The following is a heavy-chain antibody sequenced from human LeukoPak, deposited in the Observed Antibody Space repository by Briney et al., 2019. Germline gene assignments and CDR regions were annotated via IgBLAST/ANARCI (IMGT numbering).Heavy chain of an antibody. CDR1: GGSISSSSYY. J-gene: IGHJ4*02. CDR2: IYYSGSS. D-gene: IGHD3-10*01. V-gene: IGHV4-39*07. Sequence: SVTLSLTCTVSGGSISSSSYYWGWIRQRPGKGLEWIGSIYYSGSSYYNPSVKSRVTISVDTSKNQFSLKLSSVTAADTAVYYCARVPWYYYGSGSYLDYWGQGTLVTVSS. CDR3: ARVPWYYYGSGSYLDY.